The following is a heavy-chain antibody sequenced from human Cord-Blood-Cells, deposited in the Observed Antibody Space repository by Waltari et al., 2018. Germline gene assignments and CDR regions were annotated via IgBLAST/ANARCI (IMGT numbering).Heavy chain of an antibody. CDR2: INAGNGNT. CDR3: ARELSTYLTPLFDY. D-gene: IGHD6-13*01. Sequence: QVQLVQSGAEVKKPGASVKVSCKASGYTFTSYAMHWVRQAPGQRLEWMGWINAGNGNTKYSQKFKGRVTITRDTSASTAYMELSSVRSEDTAVYYCARELSTYLTPLFDYWSQGTLVTVSS. V-gene: IGHV1-3*01. CDR1: GYTFTSYA. J-gene: IGHJ4*02.